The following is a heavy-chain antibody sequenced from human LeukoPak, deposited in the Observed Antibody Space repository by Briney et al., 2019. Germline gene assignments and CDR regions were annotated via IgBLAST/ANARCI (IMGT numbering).Heavy chain of an antibody. D-gene: IGHD2-15*01. CDR2: AYYSGST. Sequence: SETLSLTCSVFDGSISNYYWSWIRQPPGKGLEWIGYAYYSGSTTYNPSLESRVTISVDTSKNQFSLKLSSVTAADTAVYYCARRGPLLPSYNWFDPWGQGTLVTVSS. V-gene: IGHV4-59*08. CDR3: ARRGPLLPSYNWFDP. CDR1: DGSISNYY. J-gene: IGHJ5*02.